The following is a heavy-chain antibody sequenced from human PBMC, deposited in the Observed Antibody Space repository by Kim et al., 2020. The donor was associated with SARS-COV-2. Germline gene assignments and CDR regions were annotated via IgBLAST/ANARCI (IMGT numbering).Heavy chain of an antibody. V-gene: IGHV5-51*01. CDR1: GYSFTSYW. Sequence: GESLKISCKGSGYSFTSYWIGWVRQMPGKGLEWMGIIYPGDSDTRYSPSFQGQVTISADKSISTAYLQWSSLKASDTAMYYCARQITDSSWYGFFVGWFDPWGQGTLVTVSS. CDR2: IYPGDSDT. CDR3: ARQITDSSWYGFFVGWFDP. J-gene: IGHJ5*02. D-gene: IGHD6-13*01.